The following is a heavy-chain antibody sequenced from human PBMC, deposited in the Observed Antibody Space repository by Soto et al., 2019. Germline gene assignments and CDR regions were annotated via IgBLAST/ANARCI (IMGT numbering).Heavy chain of an antibody. CDR2: INTNSVKT. V-gene: IGHV1-18*01. Sequence: ASVKVSCQASGYTFFNFGISWVRQAPGEGLEWMGWINTNSVKTKIAQRFHGRVTMTTDISTSTAYMELRSLRSDDTAVYSCARERLTGYDNSGFYSWGQGTQVTVSS. CDR1: GYTFFNFG. CDR3: ARERLTGYDNSGFYS. D-gene: IGHD3-22*01. J-gene: IGHJ4*02.